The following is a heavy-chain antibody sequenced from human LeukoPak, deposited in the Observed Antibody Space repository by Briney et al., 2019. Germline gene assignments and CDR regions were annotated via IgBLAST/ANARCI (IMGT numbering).Heavy chain of an antibody. CDR2: IYYSGST. CDR3: ARDSSGIVVVPAAYYYYYYGMDV. CDR1: GVSISSSSYY. V-gene: IGHV4-39*07. J-gene: IGHJ6*02. Sequence: SETLSLTCTVSGVSISSSSYYWGWIRQPPGKGLEWIGSIYYSGSTYYNPSLKSRVTISVDTSKNQFSLKLSSVTAADTAVYYCARDSSGIVVVPAAYYYYYYGMDVWGQGTTVTVSS. D-gene: IGHD2-2*01.